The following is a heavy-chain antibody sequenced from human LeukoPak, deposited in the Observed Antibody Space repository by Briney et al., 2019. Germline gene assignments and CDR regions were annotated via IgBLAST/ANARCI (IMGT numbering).Heavy chain of an antibody. Sequence: GESLKISCKGSWYSFTSYWIAWVRQVPGKGLEWVWIIYPGDSDTRYSPSFQGQVTISADKSISTAYLQWGSLKASDTAKYYCARLRGYHYGYEDYWGQGTLVTVSS. CDR2: IYPGDSDT. V-gene: IGHV5-51*01. CDR1: WYSFTSYW. CDR3: ARLRGYHYGYEDY. D-gene: IGHD5-18*01. J-gene: IGHJ4*02.